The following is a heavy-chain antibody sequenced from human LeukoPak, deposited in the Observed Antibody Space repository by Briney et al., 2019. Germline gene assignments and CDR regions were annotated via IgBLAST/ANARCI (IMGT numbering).Heavy chain of an antibody. D-gene: IGHD4-17*01. V-gene: IGHV3-48*03. CDR3: ARSLTHGDYDY. Sequence: PGGSLRLSCAASGFTFSSYEMHWVRQAPGKGLEWVSYISSSDSTIYYADSVKGRFTISRDNAKNSLYLQMNSLRAEDTAVYYCARSLTHGDYDYWGQGTLVTVSS. CDR1: GFTFSSYE. CDR2: ISSSDSTI. J-gene: IGHJ4*02.